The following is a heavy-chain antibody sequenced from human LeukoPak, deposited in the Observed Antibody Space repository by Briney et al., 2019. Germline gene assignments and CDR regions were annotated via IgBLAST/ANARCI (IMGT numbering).Heavy chain of an antibody. CDR1: GFTFSDYY. D-gene: IGHD3-22*01. CDR3: ARDRAYYDSSGYKYGMDV. Sequence: GESLRLSCAASGFTFSDYYMSWIRQAPGKGLEWVSYISSSGSTIYYADSVKGRFTISRDNAKNSLYLQMNSLRAEDTAVYYCARDRAYYDSSGYKYGMDVWGQGTTVTVSS. J-gene: IGHJ6*02. V-gene: IGHV3-11*01. CDR2: ISSSGSTI.